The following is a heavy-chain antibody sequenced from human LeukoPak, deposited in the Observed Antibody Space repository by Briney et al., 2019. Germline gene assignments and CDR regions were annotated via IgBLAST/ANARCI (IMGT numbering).Heavy chain of an antibody. Sequence: SVKVSCKASGGTLSSHTFSWVRQAPGQGLEGMGGIIPLFGAAKYAQKFEGRVTITLDEFTTTGYMEMRSLRFADTAVYYCARAMGAPPIHYWGQGTLVTVSS. J-gene: IGHJ4*02. CDR3: ARAMGAPPIHY. V-gene: IGHV1-69*13. CDR1: GGTLSSHT. D-gene: IGHD1-26*01. CDR2: IIPLFGAA.